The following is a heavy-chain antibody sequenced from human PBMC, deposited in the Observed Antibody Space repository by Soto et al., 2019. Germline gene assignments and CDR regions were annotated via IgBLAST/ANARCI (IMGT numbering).Heavy chain of an antibody. CDR1: GGSISTVGHY. CDR2: IYHTGST. CDR3: ARATGTLRSRNCDY. D-gene: IGHD1-1*01. Sequence: SETLSLTCSVYGGSISTVGHYWTWIRQPPGKGLEWIGSIYHTGSTYYSKSLRSRLTMSVDTSKSQFSLRLSSVTAADTAVYYCARATGTLRSRNCDYWGQGSLVTVSS. J-gene: IGHJ4*02. V-gene: IGHV4-31*03.